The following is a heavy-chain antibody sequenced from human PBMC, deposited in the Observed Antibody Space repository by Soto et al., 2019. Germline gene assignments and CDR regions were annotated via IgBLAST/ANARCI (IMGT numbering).Heavy chain of an antibody. CDR3: ARSYYYDSSGSRFDP. V-gene: IGHV1-46*01. CDR1: GYTFTSYD. D-gene: IGHD3-22*01. Sequence: GASVKVSSKSSGYTFTSYDMPGVRQTPGQGLEWMGIINPSGGSTSYAQKFQGRVTMTRDTSTSTVYMELSSLRSEDTAVYYCARSYYYDSSGSRFDPWGQGTLVTVSS. CDR2: INPSGGST. J-gene: IGHJ5*02.